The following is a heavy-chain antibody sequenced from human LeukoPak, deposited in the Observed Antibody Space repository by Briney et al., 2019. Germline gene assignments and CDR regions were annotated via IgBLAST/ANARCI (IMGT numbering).Heavy chain of an antibody. Sequence: GGSLRLSCSSSGFDFSSYGMHWVRQAPGKGLEWVAFIRYDGRNEYYADYVKGRFSISRDNSKNTLFLQMNSLKVEDTAVYYCAILCDSLDWYFDLWGRGTLVTVST. CDR2: IRYDGRNE. V-gene: IGHV3-30*02. J-gene: IGHJ2*01. CDR1: GFDFSSYG. D-gene: IGHD3-16*02. CDR3: AILCDSLDWYFDL.